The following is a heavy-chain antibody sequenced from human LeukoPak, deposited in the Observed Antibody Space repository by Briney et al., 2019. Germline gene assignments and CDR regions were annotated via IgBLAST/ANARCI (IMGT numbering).Heavy chain of an antibody. CDR1: GGSFSGYY. CDR2: INHSGST. D-gene: IGHD1-26*01. CDR3: ARVWEAYYFDN. Sequence: SETLSLTCAVYGGSFSGYYWSWIRQPPGKGLEWIGEINHSGSTNYNPSLKSRVTISVDTSKNQFSLKLSSVTAADTAVYYCARVWEAYYFDNWGQGTLVTVSS. J-gene: IGHJ4*02. V-gene: IGHV4-34*01.